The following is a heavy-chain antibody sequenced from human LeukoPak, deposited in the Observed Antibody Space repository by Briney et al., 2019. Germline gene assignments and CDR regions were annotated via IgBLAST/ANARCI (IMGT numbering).Heavy chain of an antibody. CDR2: ISSSSSTI. Sequence: GGSLRLSCAASGFTFSSYSMNWVRQAPGKGLEWVSYISSSSSTIYYADSVKGRFTISRDNAKNSLYLQMNSLRAEDTAVYYCASLVPIVRATTLDYWGQGTLVTVSS. V-gene: IGHV3-48*01. D-gene: IGHD1-26*01. CDR1: GFTFSSYS. J-gene: IGHJ4*02. CDR3: ASLVPIVRATTLDY.